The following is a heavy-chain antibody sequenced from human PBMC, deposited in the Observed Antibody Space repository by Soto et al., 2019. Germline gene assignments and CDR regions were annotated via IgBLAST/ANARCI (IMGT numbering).Heavy chain of an antibody. J-gene: IGHJ6*02. D-gene: IGHD3-3*01. CDR2: ISHDGQNQ. Sequence: GALRISCMASGFALGSHGMHWVRQGAGKGLEWVAVISHDGQNQYYRESVKGRFTISRDDSKSIAYLQMNSLKTEDTAVYYCTRASYYDFWSGYYTRRDYYYYGMDVWGQGTTVTVSS. V-gene: IGHV3-30*03. CDR1: GFALGSHG. CDR3: TRASYYDFWSGYYTRRDYYYYGMDV.